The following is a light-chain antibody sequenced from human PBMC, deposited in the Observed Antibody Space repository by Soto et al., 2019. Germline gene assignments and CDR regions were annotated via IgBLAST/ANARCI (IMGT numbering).Light chain of an antibody. V-gene: IGLV2-11*01. CDR2: DVN. CDR1: SGDIGAYNY. Sequence: QSALTQPRSVSGSAGQSVTFSCTGTSGDIGAYNYVSWYQFHPGKAPKMIIYDVNKRPSGVPDRFSGSKSGNTASLTISWLQAEDEADYYCCSYAHTSRVFGGGTKVTVL. J-gene: IGLJ3*02. CDR3: CSYAHTSRV.